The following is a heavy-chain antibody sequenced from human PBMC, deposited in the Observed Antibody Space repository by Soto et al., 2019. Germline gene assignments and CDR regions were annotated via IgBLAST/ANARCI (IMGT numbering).Heavy chain of an antibody. J-gene: IGHJ3*02. CDR1: GGSSSSSSYY. Sequence: PSETLSLTCTVSGGSSSSSSYYWGWIRQPPGKGLEWIGYIYYSGSTNYNPSLKSRVTISVDTSKNQFSLKLSSVTAADTAVYYCARRYGKNAFDIWGQGAMVTVSS. CDR2: IYYSGST. V-gene: IGHV4-61*05. CDR3: ARRYGKNAFDI. D-gene: IGHD5-18*01.